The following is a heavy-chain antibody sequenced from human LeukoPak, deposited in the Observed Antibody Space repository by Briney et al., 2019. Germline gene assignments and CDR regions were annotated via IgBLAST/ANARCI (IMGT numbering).Heavy chain of an antibody. D-gene: IGHD1-20*01. CDR1: GFTFSDYT. CDR3: ARRGYNWNHYDY. Sequence: PGGSLRLSCVVSGFTFSDYTMNWVRQAPGKGLEWVSYISDSGNTVYYADSVKGRFTISRDNARNSLYLQMNNLRADDSAVYYCARRGYNWNHYDYWGQGTLVTVSS. CDR2: ISDSGNTV. J-gene: IGHJ4*02. V-gene: IGHV3-48*01.